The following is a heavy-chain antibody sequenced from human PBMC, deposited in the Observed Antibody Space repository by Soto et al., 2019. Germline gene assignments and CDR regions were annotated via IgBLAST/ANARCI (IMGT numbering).Heavy chain of an antibody. V-gene: IGHV1-18*01. CDR3: ARDLAVAGTHNRFDP. CDR2: ISAYNGNT. J-gene: IGHJ5*02. CDR1: GYTFTSYG. Sequence: ASVKVSCKASGYTFTSYGISWVRQAPGQGLEWMGWISAYNGNTNYAQKLQGRVTMTTDTSTSTAYMELRSLRSDDTAVYYCARDLAVAGTHNRFDPWGQGTLVTVSS. D-gene: IGHD6-19*01.